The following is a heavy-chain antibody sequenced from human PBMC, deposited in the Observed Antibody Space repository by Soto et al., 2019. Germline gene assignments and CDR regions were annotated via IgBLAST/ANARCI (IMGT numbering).Heavy chain of an antibody. CDR3: ARHVRAGGLEWLSNYYYYGMDV. Sequence: SETLSLTCTVSGGSISSGGYYWSWIRQHPGKGLEWIGYIYYSGSTYYNPSLKSRVTISVDTSKNQFSLKLSSVTAADTAVYYCARHVRAGGLEWLSNYYYYGMDVWGQGTTVTVSS. D-gene: IGHD3-3*01. V-gene: IGHV4-31*03. J-gene: IGHJ6*02. CDR2: IYYSGST. CDR1: GGSISSGGYY.